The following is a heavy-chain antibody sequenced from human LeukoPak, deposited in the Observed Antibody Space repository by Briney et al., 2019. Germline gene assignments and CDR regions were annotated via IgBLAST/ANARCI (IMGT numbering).Heavy chain of an antibody. CDR1: GFTVSSNF. Sequence: GGSLRLSCAASGFTVSSNFMSWVRQAPGKGLEWVFLIYSGGSTYYADSVKGRFTISRDNSKNTLYLQMNSLRAEDTAVYYCARDAAAQQLVHYFDYWGQGTLVTVSS. CDR2: IYSGGST. CDR3: ARDAAAQQLVHYFDY. D-gene: IGHD6-13*01. J-gene: IGHJ4*02. V-gene: IGHV3-53*01.